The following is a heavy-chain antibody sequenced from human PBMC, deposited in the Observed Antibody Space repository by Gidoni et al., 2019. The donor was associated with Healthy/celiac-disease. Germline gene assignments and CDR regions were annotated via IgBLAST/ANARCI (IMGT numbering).Heavy chain of an antibody. CDR3: ARDPLEVATINDDY. J-gene: IGHJ4*02. V-gene: IGHV3-74*01. CDR2: INSDGSST. Sequence: EVQLVESGGGLVQPGGSLRLSCAASGFPFSSYWMQWVRQAPGKGLVWVSRINSDGSSTSYADSVKGRFTISRDNAKNTLYLQMNSLRAEDTAVYYCARDPLEVATINDDYWGQGTLVTVSS. D-gene: IGHD5-12*01. CDR1: GFPFSSYW.